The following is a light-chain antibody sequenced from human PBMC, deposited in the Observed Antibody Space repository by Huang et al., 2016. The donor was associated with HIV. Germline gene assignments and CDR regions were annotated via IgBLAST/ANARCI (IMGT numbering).Light chain of an antibody. CDR2: EAS. V-gene: IGKV1-39*01. J-gene: IGKJ3*01. CDR1: QSIYSH. CDR3: QQTSTSPFT. Sequence: DIQMTLSPSSLSASVGDRVTITCRASQSIYSHLNWYQQKPGKAPKSLIYEASSLRSGVPSRFSGSGSGTHFTLTISSLQPEDFATYDCQQTSTSPFTFGPGTKVDVK.